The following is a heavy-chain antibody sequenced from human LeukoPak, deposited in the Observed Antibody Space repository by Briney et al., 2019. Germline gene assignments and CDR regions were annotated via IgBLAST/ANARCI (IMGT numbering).Heavy chain of an antibody. Sequence: GRSLRLSCAASGFTFDDYAMHWVRQAPGKGLEWVSGISWNSGSIGYADSVKGRFTISRDNAKNSLYLQMNSLRAEDTAVYYCARDAFDSYGFNYFDYWGQGTLVTVSS. V-gene: IGHV3-9*01. CDR1: GFTFDDYA. D-gene: IGHD5-18*01. CDR3: ARDAFDSYGFNYFDY. CDR2: ISWNSGSI. J-gene: IGHJ4*02.